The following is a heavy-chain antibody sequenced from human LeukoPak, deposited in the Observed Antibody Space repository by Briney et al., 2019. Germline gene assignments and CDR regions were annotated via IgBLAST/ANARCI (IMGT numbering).Heavy chain of an antibody. CDR1: GFTFSSYS. Sequence: GGSLRLSCAASGFTFSSYSMNWVRQAPGKGLEWVSYISSSSTIYYADSVKGRFTISRDNAKNSLYLQMNSLRDEDTAVYYCARLPGYSSGWFVDYFDYWGQGTLVTVSS. CDR3: ARLPGYSSGWFVDYFDY. V-gene: IGHV3-48*02. D-gene: IGHD6-19*01. J-gene: IGHJ4*02. CDR2: ISSSSTI.